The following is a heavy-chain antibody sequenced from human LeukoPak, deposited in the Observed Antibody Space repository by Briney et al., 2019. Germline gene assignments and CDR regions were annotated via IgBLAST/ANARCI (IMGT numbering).Heavy chain of an antibody. Sequence: SETLSLTCTVSGGSISSSSYYWGWIRQPPGKGLEWIGSIYYSGSTYYNPSLKSRVTMSVDTSKNQFSLKLSSVTAADTAVYYCASGGLRYYFDYWGQGTLVTVSS. D-gene: IGHD4-17*01. V-gene: IGHV4-39*07. CDR1: GGSISSSSYY. CDR3: ASGGLRYYFDY. J-gene: IGHJ4*02. CDR2: IYYSGST.